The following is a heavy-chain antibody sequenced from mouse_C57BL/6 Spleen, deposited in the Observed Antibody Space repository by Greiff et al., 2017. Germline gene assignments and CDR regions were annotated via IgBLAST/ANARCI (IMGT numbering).Heavy chain of an antibody. J-gene: IGHJ1*03. CDR2: IHPNSGST. Sequence: QVQLQQSGAELVKPGASVKLSCKASGYTFTSYWMHWVKQRPGQGLEWIGMIHPNSGSTNYNEKFKSKATLTVDKSSSTAYMQLSSLTSEDSAVYYCATQRGIYYGSSYDWYFDVWGTGTTVTVSS. CDR1: GYTFTSYW. D-gene: IGHD1-1*01. CDR3: ATQRGIYYGSSYDWYFDV. V-gene: IGHV1-64*01.